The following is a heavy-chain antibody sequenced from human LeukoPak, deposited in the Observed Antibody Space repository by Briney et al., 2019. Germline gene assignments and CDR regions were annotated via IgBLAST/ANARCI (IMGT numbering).Heavy chain of an antibody. D-gene: IGHD5-24*01. CDR2: ISSSSSYI. J-gene: IGHJ4*02. V-gene: IGHV3-21*01. Sequence: PGGSLRLSCAASGFTFSSYSMNWVRQAPGKGLEWVSSISSSSSYIYYADSVKGRFTISRDNAKNSLYLQMNSLRAEDTAVYYCARDLQDSYKSSLYGYWGQGTLVTVSS. CDR1: GFTFSSYS. CDR3: ARDLQDSYKSSLYGY.